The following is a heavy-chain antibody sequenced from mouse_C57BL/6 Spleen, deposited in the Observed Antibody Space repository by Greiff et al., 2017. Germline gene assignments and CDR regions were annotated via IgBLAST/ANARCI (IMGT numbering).Heavy chain of an antibody. CDR3: ARSGSTMVKGFAY. Sequence: EVHLVESGGGLVQPGGSLKLSCAASGFTFSDYGMAWVRQAPRKGPEWVAFISNLAYSIYYADTVTGRFTISRENAKNTLYLEMSSLRSEDTAMYYCARSGSTMVKGFAYWGQGTLVTVSA. CDR2: ISNLAYSI. V-gene: IGHV5-15*01. D-gene: IGHD2-2*01. J-gene: IGHJ3*01. CDR1: GFTFSDYG.